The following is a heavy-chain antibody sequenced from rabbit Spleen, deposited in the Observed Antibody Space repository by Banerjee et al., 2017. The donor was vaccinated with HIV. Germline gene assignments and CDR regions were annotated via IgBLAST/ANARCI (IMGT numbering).Heavy chain of an antibody. D-gene: IGHD1-1*01. CDR2: IDPFFGTT. Sequence: QSLEESGGDLVKPGASLTLTCTASGFTFSSYYMSWVRQAPGKGLEWIGYIDPFFGTTYYASWVNGRFTISSDNAQNTVYLQLNSLTVADTATYFCARDPAYGSGSGAYIPYLWGPGTLVTVS. CDR1: GFTFSSYY. V-gene: IGHV1S7*01. J-gene: IGHJ4*01. CDR3: ARDPAYGSGSGAYIPYL.